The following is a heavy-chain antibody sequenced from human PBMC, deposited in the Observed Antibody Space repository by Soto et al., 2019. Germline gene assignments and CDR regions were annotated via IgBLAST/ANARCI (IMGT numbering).Heavy chain of an antibody. CDR1: GGSFSGYY. CDR2: INHSGST. V-gene: IGHV4-34*01. D-gene: IGHD3-10*01. J-gene: IGHJ4*02. CDR3: AITMVRGVDY. Sequence: SETLSLTCAVYGGSFSGYYWSWIRQPPGKGLEWIGEINHSGSTNYNPSLKSRVTISVDTSKNQFSLKLGSVTAADTAVYYCAITMVRGVDYWGQRTLVTVSS.